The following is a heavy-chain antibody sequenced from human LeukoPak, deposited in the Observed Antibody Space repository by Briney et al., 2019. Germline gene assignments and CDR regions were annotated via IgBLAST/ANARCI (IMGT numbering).Heavy chain of an antibody. D-gene: IGHD5-18*01. CDR3: AKAHSYGHPTPDY. V-gene: IGHV3-9*01. CDR2: ISWNSGSI. J-gene: IGHJ4*02. CDR1: GFTFDDYA. Sequence: GRSLRLSCAASGFTFDDYAVHWVRQAPGKGLEWVSGISWNSGSIGYADSVKGRFTISRDNAKNSLYLQMNSLRAEDTALYYCAKAHSYGHPTPDYWGQGTLVTVSS.